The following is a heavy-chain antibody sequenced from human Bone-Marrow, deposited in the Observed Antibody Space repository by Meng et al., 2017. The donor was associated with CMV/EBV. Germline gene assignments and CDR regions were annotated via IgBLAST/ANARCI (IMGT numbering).Heavy chain of an antibody. J-gene: IGHJ3*02. CDR1: GFTFSSFG. CDR3: ARDLRRGSFAFDI. CDR2: MQNNEISR. V-gene: IGHV3-30*02. D-gene: IGHD1-26*01. Sequence: GEYLKISCAATGFTFSSFGAHWVRQAPGKGLEWVAFMQNNEISRHYVDSVKGRFSVSSDNSKSTLYLEMSGLRSDDTAVYWCARDLRRGSFAFDIWGQGTMVTVSS.